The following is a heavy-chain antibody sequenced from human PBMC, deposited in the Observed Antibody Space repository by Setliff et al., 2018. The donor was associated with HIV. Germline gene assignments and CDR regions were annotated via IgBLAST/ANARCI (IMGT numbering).Heavy chain of an antibody. D-gene: IGHD6-6*01. J-gene: IGHJ4*02. CDR2: MNHSEH. Sequence: SETLSLTCAVYGGSFSGYSWTWIRQSPGKGLEWIGEMNHSEHYYNPTLKSRVTISMDTSKNQFSLELSSVTAADTAVYYCARARSLITVRRSFDYWGQGTLVTVSS. V-gene: IGHV4-34*01. CDR3: ARARSLITVRRSFDY. CDR1: GGSFSGYS.